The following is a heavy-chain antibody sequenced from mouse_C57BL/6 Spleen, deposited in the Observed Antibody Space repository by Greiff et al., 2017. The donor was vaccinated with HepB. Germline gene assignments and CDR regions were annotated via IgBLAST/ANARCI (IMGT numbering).Heavy chain of an antibody. CDR2: INPSSGYT. D-gene: IGHD4-1*01. CDR3: ARTLTGTLLYYAMDY. J-gene: IGHJ4*01. CDR1: GYTFTSYW. Sequence: VKLMESGAELAKPGASVKLSCKASGYTFTSYWMHWVKQRPGQGLEWIGYINPSSGYTKYNQKFKDKATLTEDKSSSTAYMQLSSLTYEDSAVYYCARTLTGTLLYYAMDYWGQGTSVTVSS. V-gene: IGHV1-7*01.